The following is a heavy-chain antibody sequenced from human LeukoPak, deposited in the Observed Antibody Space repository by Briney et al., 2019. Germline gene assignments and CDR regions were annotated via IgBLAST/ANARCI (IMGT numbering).Heavy chain of an antibody. D-gene: IGHD5-18*01. Sequence: GGSLRLSCAASGFTFSNAWMSWVRQAPGKGLERVSGITADGGGTYYADSVKGRFTISRDNSKDTLYLQMNSLRAEDTAVYYCAKDPLNTVMVSPTFDYWGQGTLVTVSS. CDR2: ITADGGGT. CDR1: GFTFSNAW. J-gene: IGHJ4*02. V-gene: IGHV3-23*01. CDR3: AKDPLNTVMVSPTFDY.